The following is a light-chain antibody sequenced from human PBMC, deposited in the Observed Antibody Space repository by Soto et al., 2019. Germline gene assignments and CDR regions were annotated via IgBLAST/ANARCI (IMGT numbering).Light chain of an antibody. CDR1: RDIGND. CDR3: LQDYNLPRT. V-gene: IGKV1-6*01. CDR2: AAS. Sequence: ITMTQSPLSLSASVGDRVIITCRASRDIGNDLGWYQQKPGKAPKLLIFAASTLHSGVPSRFSGSGSGTVFTLTISSLHPEDFATYFCLQDYNLPRTFGQGT. J-gene: IGKJ1*01.